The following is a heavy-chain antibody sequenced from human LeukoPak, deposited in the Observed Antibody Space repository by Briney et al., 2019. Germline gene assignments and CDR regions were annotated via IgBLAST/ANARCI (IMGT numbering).Heavy chain of an antibody. J-gene: IGHJ3*02. CDR3: ARDQGSWSDAFDI. CDR1: GFTFSSYA. CDR2: ISSSSSYI. Sequence: GGSLRLSCAASGFTFSSYAMTWVRQAPGKGLEWVSSISSSSSYIYYADSVKGRFTISRDNAKNSLYLQMNSLRAEDTAVYYCARDQGSWSDAFDIWGQGTMVTVSS. V-gene: IGHV3-21*01. D-gene: IGHD6-13*01.